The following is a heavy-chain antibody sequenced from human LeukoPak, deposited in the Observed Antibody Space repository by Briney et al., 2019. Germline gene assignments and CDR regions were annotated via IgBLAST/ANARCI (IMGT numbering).Heavy chain of an antibody. J-gene: IGHJ4*02. CDR3: ARRLKYSSGWPFYFDY. CDR2: IYPGDSDT. Sequence: GESLKISCKGSGYSFTTYWIGWVRQMPGKGLEWMGIIYPGDSDTGYSPSFQGQVTISADKSITTAYLQWSSLKASDTAMYYCARRLKYSSGWPFYFDYWGQGTLVTVSS. D-gene: IGHD6-19*01. CDR1: GYSFTTYW. V-gene: IGHV5-51*01.